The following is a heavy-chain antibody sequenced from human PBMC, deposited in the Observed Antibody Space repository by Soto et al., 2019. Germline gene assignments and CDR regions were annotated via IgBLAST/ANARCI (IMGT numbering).Heavy chain of an antibody. J-gene: IGHJ4*02. D-gene: IGHD6-25*01. V-gene: IGHV4-31*03. CDR1: GGSISSGGQY. CDR3: ARDAAEYYFDY. Sequence: QVQLKESGPGLVKPSQTLSLTCTVSGGSISSGGQYWSWIRQHPGKGLERIGYIYDSGSTYYNPSLRSRVTISVDTSKKQFSLKLRYVTAADTAVYYCARDAAEYYFDYWGQGTLVTVSS. CDR2: IYDSGST.